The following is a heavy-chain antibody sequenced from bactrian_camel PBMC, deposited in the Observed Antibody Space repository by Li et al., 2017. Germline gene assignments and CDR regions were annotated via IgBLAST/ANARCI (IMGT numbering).Heavy chain of an antibody. J-gene: IGHJ6*01. CDR3: ALAVPCMGWSMPAPKASDFGY. D-gene: IGHD6*01. V-gene: IGHV3S1*01. CDR2: MYTATART. CDR1: GDTYRGSYC. Sequence: HVQLVESGGGSVQAGGSLRLSCAASGDTYRGSYCVAWFRQAPGKEREGVTYMYTATARTYYPDSVQGRFTNSQNNAKDTVYLQMESLKFEDTAVYYCALAVPCMGWSMPAPKASDFGYWGQGTQVTVS.